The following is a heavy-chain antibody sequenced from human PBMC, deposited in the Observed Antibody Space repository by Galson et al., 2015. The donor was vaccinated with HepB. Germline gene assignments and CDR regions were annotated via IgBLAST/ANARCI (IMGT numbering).Heavy chain of an antibody. Sequence: SLRLSCAASGFSFSSSWIHWVRQAPGKGLVWVSRINPDATTTNYADSVKGRFTISRDNAKNTLYLQMSSLTAEDTAVYYCATAGSYRFDYWGQGTLVIVSS. CDR3: ATAGSYRFDY. J-gene: IGHJ4*02. V-gene: IGHV3-74*01. CDR1: GFSFSSSW. D-gene: IGHD3-10*01. CDR2: INPDATTT.